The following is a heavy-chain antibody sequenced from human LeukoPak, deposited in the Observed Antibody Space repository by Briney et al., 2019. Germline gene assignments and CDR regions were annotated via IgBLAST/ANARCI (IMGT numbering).Heavy chain of an antibody. V-gene: IGHV3-30*02. CDR2: IRYDGSNK. Sequence: RTGGSLRLSCAASGFTFSSHGMHWVRQAPGKGLEWVAFIRYDGSNKYYADSVKGRFTISRDNSKNTLYLQMNSLRAEDTAVYYCAKDYESSYFDSSGYPGYWGQGTQVTVSS. CDR1: GFTFSSHG. CDR3: AKDYESSYFDSSGYPGY. J-gene: IGHJ4*02. D-gene: IGHD3-22*01.